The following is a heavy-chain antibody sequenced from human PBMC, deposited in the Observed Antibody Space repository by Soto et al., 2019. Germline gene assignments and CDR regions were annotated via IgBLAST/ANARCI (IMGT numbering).Heavy chain of an antibody. V-gene: IGHV4-59*01. Sequence: SETLSLTCTVSGGSISSYYWSWIRQPPGKGLEWIGYIYYSGSTNYNPSHKSRVTISVDTSKNQFSLKMSSVTAADTAVFYCARDPYMVRGVLTVNDAFDIWGQGTMVTVSS. D-gene: IGHD3-10*01. CDR1: GGSISSYY. CDR3: ARDPYMVRGVLTVNDAFDI. CDR2: IYYSGST. J-gene: IGHJ3*02.